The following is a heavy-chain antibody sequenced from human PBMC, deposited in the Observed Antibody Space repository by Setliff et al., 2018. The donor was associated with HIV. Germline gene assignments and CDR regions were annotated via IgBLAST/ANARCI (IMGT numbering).Heavy chain of an antibody. CDR2: IIPIFGTA. CDR3: ARAPIVGGGAFDI. D-gene: IGHD1-26*01. Sequence: ASVKVSCKASGGTFSSYAISWVRQAPGQGLEWMGGIIPIFGTANYAQKFQGRVTITTDESTSTAYMELSSLRSEDTAVYYSARAPIVGGGAFDIWGKGTMVTVSS. CDR1: GGTFSSYA. J-gene: IGHJ3*02. V-gene: IGHV1-69*05.